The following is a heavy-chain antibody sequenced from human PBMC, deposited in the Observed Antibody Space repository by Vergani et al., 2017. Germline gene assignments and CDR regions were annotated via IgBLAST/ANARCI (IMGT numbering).Heavy chain of an antibody. CDR2: ISYDGSNK. CDR3: AKDRAAATYYFDS. CDR1: GFTFSSYG. J-gene: IGHJ4*02. D-gene: IGHD6-13*01. Sequence: VQLVESGGGLVKPGGSLRLSCAASGFTFSSYGIHWVRQAPGKGVEWVAGISYDGSNKYYADSVKGRFTISRDNSKNTLYLQMNSLRVEDTAVYYCAKDRAAATYYFDSWGQGTLVTVSS. V-gene: IGHV3-30*18.